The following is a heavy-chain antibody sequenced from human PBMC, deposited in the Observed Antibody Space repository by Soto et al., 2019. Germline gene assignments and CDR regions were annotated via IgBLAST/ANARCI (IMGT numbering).Heavy chain of an antibody. D-gene: IGHD2-15*01. V-gene: IGHV1-46*01. CDR2: INPSGGST. CDR1: GYTFSNYY. J-gene: IGHJ5*02. CDR3: ARNTVVLKGDQ. Sequence: QVQLVQSGAEVQKPGASVTVSCKTSGYTFSNYYIYWVRQAPGQGLEWVAVINPSGGSTVYAQKFQGRVTVNGDTSTSTVYMELSSLMSEDTAVYFCARNTVVLKGDQWGQGTLGTVSS.